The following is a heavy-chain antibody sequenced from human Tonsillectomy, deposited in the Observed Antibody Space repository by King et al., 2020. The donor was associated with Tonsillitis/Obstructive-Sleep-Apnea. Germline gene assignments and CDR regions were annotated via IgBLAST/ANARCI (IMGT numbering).Heavy chain of an antibody. CDR3: ARTVLFGVVSKWFDP. CDR1: GGSFSSSTDY. D-gene: IGHD3-3*01. V-gene: IGHV4-39*01. J-gene: IGHJ5*02. Sequence: QLQESGPGLVKASETLSLTCTVSGGSFSSSTDYWGWIPQPTGMGLEWIGTIYYTGKTHYNPSLKSRVTISVDTSKNQFSLELASVIAADTAVYYCARTVLFGVVSKWFDPWGQGTLAT. CDR2: IYYTGKT.